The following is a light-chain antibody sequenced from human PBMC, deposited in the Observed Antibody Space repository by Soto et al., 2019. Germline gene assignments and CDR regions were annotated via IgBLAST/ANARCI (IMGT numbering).Light chain of an antibody. CDR2: SAS. J-gene: IGKJ4*01. V-gene: IGKV1-12*01. CDR3: LQTYRFPLS. CDR1: QGILNY. Sequence: DIQMTQSPSSVSASVGDRVTITCRASQGILNYLAWYQQKPGKAPKLLIYSASRLQSGVPSRFSGSGSGTDFTLTLSGLQPDDFAAYHCLQTYRFPLSFGGGTKVEIK.